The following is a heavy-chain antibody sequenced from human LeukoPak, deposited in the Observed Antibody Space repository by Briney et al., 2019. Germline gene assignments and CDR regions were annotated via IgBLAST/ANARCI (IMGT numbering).Heavy chain of an antibody. D-gene: IGHD5-12*01. CDR1: GFSFSSYS. V-gene: IGHV3-21*01. Sequence: PGGALRLSCAASGFSFSSYSMNWVRAAPGKGLEWVSLISRSSSYMYYADPVRGRSTTSRDNTKKSLYLQMNSLRAEDTAVYYCARDFSGYDYTFDYWGQGTLVTVSS. CDR2: ISRSSSYM. CDR3: ARDFSGYDYTFDY. J-gene: IGHJ4*02.